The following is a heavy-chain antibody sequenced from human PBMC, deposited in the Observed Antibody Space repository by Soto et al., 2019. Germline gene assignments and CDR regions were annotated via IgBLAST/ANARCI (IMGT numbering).Heavy chain of an antibody. D-gene: IGHD3-3*01. CDR1: GFTFSSYA. CDR2: ISGSGGST. J-gene: IGHJ5*02. CDR3: AKAEGAGDFWSGYLNWFAP. V-gene: IGHV3-23*01. Sequence: EVQLLESGGGLVQPGGSLRLSCAASGFTFSSYAMSWVRQAPGRGLEWVSTISGSGGSTYYADSVKGRFTISRDNSKNPLYLQMNSLRAEDTAVYYCAKAEGAGDFWSGYLNWFAPWGQGTLVTVSS.